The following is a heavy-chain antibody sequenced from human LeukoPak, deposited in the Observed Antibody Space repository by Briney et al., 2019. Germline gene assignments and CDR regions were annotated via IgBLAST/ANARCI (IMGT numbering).Heavy chain of an antibody. J-gene: IGHJ3*02. CDR1: GFTFSYYA. CDR2: ISSNGGST. Sequence: GGSLRLSCSASGFTFSYYAMHWVRQTAGKGLEFVSGISSNGGSTYYADSLKGRFTISRDNAKNTLYLQMNSLRAEDTAVYYCARPTEMATIRDAFDIWGQGTMVTVSS. V-gene: IGHV3-64*04. D-gene: IGHD5-24*01. CDR3: ARPTEMATIRDAFDI.